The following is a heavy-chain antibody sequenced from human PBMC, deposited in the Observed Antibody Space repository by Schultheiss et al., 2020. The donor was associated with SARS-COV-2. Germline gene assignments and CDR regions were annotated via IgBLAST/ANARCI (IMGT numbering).Heavy chain of an antibody. CDR2: ISSGTNTI. V-gene: IGHV3-48*01. D-gene: IGHD5-12*01. CDR3: ARVRVVATSADAFDI. CDR1: GFTFSSYS. Sequence: GGSLRLSCAASGFTFSSYSMNWVRQAPGKGLEWVSYISSGTNTIYYADSVKGRFTISRDKAKSSLYLQMNSLRAEDTAVYYCARVRVVATSADAFDIWGQGTMVTVSS. J-gene: IGHJ3*02.